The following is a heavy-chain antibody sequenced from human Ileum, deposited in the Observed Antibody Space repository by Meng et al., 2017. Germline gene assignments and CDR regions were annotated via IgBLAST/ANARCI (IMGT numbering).Heavy chain of an antibody. J-gene: IGHJ4*02. Sequence: SETLSLTCTISGGSISTYYWTWIRQPAGKGLEWLGRMYPSGSTNYNPSLESRFSMSLDTSTNQFSLKVTSVTAADTAVYFCASGPWELDYWGRGTLVTVSS. D-gene: IGHD1-26*01. V-gene: IGHV4-4*07. CDR3: ASGPWELDY. CDR1: GGSISTYY. CDR2: MYPSGST.